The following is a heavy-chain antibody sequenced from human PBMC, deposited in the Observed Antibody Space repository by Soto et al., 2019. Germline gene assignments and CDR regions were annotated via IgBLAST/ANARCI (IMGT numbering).Heavy chain of an antibody. CDR2: ISSSSSTI. V-gene: IGHV3-48*02. D-gene: IGHD3-22*01. Sequence: GGALRLACAASVFTFSSYSMNWVRQAPGKGLEWVSYISSSSSTIYYADSVKGRFTISRDNAKDSLYLQMNSLRDEDTAVYYCARIPAGGYLNWFDPWGQGTLVTVSS. CDR3: ARIPAGGYLNWFDP. J-gene: IGHJ5*02. CDR1: VFTFSSYS.